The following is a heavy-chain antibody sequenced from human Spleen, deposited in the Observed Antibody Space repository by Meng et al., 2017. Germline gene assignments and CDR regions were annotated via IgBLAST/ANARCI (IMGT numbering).Heavy chain of an antibody. CDR2: IFYSGNT. V-gene: IGHV4-59*12. D-gene: IGHD2-15*01. CDR1: SGTIRRND. Sequence: QVPLQESGPGLVKPSQTLSTLRTVSSGTIRRNDWSWIRQPPGKGLEWIGYIFYSGNTNSSPSLKSRVTISVDTSKNQFSLKLRSVTAADTAVYYCARGPADIVVVVAATLLDYWGQGTLVTVSS. J-gene: IGHJ4*02. CDR3: ARGPADIVVVVAATLLDY.